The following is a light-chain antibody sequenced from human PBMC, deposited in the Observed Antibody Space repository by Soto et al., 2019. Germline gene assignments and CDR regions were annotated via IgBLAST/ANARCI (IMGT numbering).Light chain of an antibody. J-gene: IGKJ5*01. CDR3: QQYDSYPIT. CDR2: KAS. CDR1: QTISSW. V-gene: IGKV1-5*03. Sequence: DIQMTQSPSTLSGSVGDRVTITCRASQTISSWLAWYQQKPGKAPKLLIYKASTLKSGVPSRFSGSASGTDFTLTISSLQPEDFATYYCQQYDSYPITFGQGTRLE.